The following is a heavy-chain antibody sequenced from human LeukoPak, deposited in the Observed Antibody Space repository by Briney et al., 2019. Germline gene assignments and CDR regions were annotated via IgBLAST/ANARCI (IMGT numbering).Heavy chain of an antibody. CDR2: IIPIFGTA. V-gene: IGHV1-69*06. D-gene: IGHD6-19*01. CDR3: ARGPGAVAGYYYYYYMDV. Sequence: SVKVSCKASGGTFSSYAISWVRQAPGQGLEWMGGIIPIFGTANYAQKFQGRVTITADKSTSTAYMELSSLRSEDTAVYYCARGPGAVAGYYYYYYMDVWGKGTTVTVSS. CDR1: GGTFSSYA. J-gene: IGHJ6*03.